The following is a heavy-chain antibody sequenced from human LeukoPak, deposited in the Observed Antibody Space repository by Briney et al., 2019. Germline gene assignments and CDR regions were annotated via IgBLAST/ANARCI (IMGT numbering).Heavy chain of an antibody. CDR3: ARGWRWTLDY. CDR1: GDSINNYY. D-gene: IGHD1-1*01. CDR2: IYASGST. Sequence: SETLSLTCTVSGDSINNYYWSWIRHSPGKGLEWIGHIYASGSTNYNPSLKSRVTISVDTSKNQFSLKLSSVTAADTAVYYCARGWRWTLDYWGQGTLVTVSS. J-gene: IGHJ4*02. V-gene: IGHV4-59*01.